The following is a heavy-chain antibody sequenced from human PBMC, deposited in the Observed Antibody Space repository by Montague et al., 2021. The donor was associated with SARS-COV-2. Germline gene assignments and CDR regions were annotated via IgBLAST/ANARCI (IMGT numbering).Heavy chain of an antibody. Sequence: SETLSLTCDVSGDSIRSATYCWAWIRQPPGRGLEWIGNIYYSGSTMYNPSLKSRVTMSVDTSKNQFSLHLNLVTAADTAVYYCARRLMGLEPPFDPWGQGTLVIVSS. J-gene: IGHJ5*02. CDR3: ARRLMGLEPPFDP. CDR2: IYYSGST. D-gene: IGHD1-1*01. CDR1: GDSIRSATYC. V-gene: IGHV4-39*01.